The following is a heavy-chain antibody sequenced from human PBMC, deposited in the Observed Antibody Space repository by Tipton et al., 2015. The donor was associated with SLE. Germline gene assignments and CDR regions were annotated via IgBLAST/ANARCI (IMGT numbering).Heavy chain of an antibody. V-gene: IGHV4-39*01. CDR2: IYYSGST. CDR3: ARLSKSSSWYPPGPGY. D-gene: IGHD6-13*01. CDR1: GGSISSSSYY. Sequence: TLSLTCTVSGGSISSSSYYWGWIRQPPGKGLEWIGSIYYSGSTYYNPSLKSRVTISVDTSKNQFSLKLSSVTAADTAVYYCARLSKSSSWYPPGPGYWGQGTLVTVSS. J-gene: IGHJ4*02.